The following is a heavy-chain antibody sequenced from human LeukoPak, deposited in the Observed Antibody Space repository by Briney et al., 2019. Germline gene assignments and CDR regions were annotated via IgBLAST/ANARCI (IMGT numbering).Heavy chain of an antibody. CDR1: GFTFSSYW. CDR2: INSDGSST. J-gene: IGHJ6*03. V-gene: IGHV3-74*01. Sequence: GGSLRLSCAASGFTFSSYWMHWVRQAPGKELVWVSRINSDGSSTSYADSVKGRFTISRDNAKNTLYLQMNSLRAEDTAVYYCAGEFTVVVPAALHYYYYYYMDVWGKGTTVTISS. CDR3: AGEFTVVVPAALHYYYYYYMDV. D-gene: IGHD2-2*01.